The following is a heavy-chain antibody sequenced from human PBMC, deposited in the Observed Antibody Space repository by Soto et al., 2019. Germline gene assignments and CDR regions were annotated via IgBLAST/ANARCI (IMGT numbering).Heavy chain of an antibody. CDR1: GGTFSSYA. D-gene: IGHD1-20*01. V-gene: IGHV1-69*01. Sequence: QVQLVQSGAEVKKPGSSVKVSCKASGGTFSSYAISWVRQAPGQGLEWMGGIIPIFGIANYAQKFQGRVTITADESTSTAYMELSSLGSEYTAVYYCARERYEDNTSGNWFDPWGQGTLVTVSS. J-gene: IGHJ5*02. CDR3: ARERYEDNTSGNWFDP. CDR2: IIPIFGIA.